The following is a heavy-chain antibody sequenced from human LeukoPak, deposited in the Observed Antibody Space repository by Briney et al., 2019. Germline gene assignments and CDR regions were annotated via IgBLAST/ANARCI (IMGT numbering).Heavy chain of an antibody. Sequence: SETLSLTCTVSAGSINTYFWTWVRQPAGKGLEWIGRISGSGTAFYYPSLESRVTISLDTANYQLFLRMTSVSAADTAVYYCARGTELTRTSGHYSSDYWGQGTLVSVSS. CDR2: ISGSGTA. D-gene: IGHD1-7*01. CDR3: ARGTELTRTSGHYSSDY. J-gene: IGHJ4*02. CDR1: AGSINTYF. V-gene: IGHV4-4*07.